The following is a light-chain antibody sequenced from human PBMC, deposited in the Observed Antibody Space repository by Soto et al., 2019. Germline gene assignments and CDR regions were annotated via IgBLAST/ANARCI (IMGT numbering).Light chain of an antibody. CDR1: QRITTY. J-gene: IGKJ2*01. V-gene: IGKV1-39*01. CDR3: QQTYSTPYT. Sequence: DIHMTQSPSSLSASIGDRVTVSYRASQRITTYVNWYQQKPGEAPNLLITTSGTLQRGVPSRFSGSGSGTDFTLTIRSLQPADFATYFCQQTYSTPYTFGQGTKLEIK. CDR2: TSG.